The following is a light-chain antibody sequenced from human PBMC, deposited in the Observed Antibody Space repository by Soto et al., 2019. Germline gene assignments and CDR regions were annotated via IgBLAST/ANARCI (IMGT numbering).Light chain of an antibody. V-gene: IGKV3-20*01. J-gene: IGKJ5*01. CDR3: QQYGNSPVT. CDR2: GAS. CDR1: QSVHSN. Sequence: EIVLTQSPATLSPSPGERATLSCRASQSVHSNLAWYQQKPGQAPRLLIYGASSRATGIPDRFSGSGSGTDFTLTISRLEPEDFAVYYCQQYGNSPVTFGQGTRLEIK.